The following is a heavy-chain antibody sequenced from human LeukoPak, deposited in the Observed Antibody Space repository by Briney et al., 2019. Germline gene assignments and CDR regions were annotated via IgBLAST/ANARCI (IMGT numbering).Heavy chain of an antibody. CDR1: GFTFSSYG. Sequence: GGSLRLSCAASGFTFSSYGMHWVRQAPGKGLEWVAVISYDGSNKYYADSVKGRFTISRDNSKNTLYLQMNSLRAEDTAVYYCAKDLSSGVSGQKQYNWFDPWGQGTLVTVSS. J-gene: IGHJ5*02. V-gene: IGHV3-30*18. CDR3: AKDLSSGVSGQKQYNWFDP. D-gene: IGHD2-15*01. CDR2: ISYDGSNK.